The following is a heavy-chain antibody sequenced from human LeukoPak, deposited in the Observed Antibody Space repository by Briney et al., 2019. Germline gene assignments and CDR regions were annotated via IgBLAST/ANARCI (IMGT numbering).Heavy chain of an antibody. CDR2: TYYRSKWYN. D-gene: IGHD1-7*01. J-gene: IGHJ6*02. Sequence: SQTLSLTCAISGDSVSSNSAAWSWIRQSPSRGLEWLGRTYYRSKWYNDYAVSVKSRITINPDTSKNQFSLQLNSVTPEGTAVYYCARDSITGTTVYYYGMDVWGQGTTVTVSS. CDR3: ARDSITGTTVYYYGMDV. CDR1: GDSVSSNSAA. V-gene: IGHV6-1*01.